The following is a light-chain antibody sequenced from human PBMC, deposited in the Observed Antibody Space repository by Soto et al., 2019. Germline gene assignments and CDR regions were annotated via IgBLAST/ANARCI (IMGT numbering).Light chain of an antibody. Sequence: SKSAQSGNSVDVCGGHRVKINFRARQSTSSYLAWYQQKPGKAPKLLIYQASSLENGVPSRFSFRQYGTEFSVLLSRLSCGDFVTYYGPPCSAHSTLGEGTRVEIK. CDR1: QSTSSY. CDR2: QAS. CDR3: PPCSAHST. V-gene: IGKV1-5*03. J-gene: IGKJ4*02.